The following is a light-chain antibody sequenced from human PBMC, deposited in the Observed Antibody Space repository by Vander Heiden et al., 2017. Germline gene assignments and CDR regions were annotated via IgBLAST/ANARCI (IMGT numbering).Light chain of an antibody. Sequence: AVEMTRSPSPLAAFVGDRVTTSCRAREGIRNDLGWHQQKPGQAPKVLIYGASTLHSGVPSRFSGSGSGTYFVLTISVLHPEDSTTYFCRLDDSYPRTFGQGTRVEIK. CDR2: GAS. CDR3: RLDDSYPRT. V-gene: IGKV1-6*01. J-gene: IGKJ1*01. CDR1: EGIRND.